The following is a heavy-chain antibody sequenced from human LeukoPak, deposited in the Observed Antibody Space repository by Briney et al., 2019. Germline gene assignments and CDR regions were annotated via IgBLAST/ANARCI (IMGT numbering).Heavy chain of an antibody. CDR2: IIPLFGTA. J-gene: IGHJ4*02. CDR1: GYTLTDYY. Sequence: ASVKVSCKASGYTLTDYYMHWVRQAPGQGLEWMGGIIPLFGTANYTQKFQGRVTITADESTSTAYMELSSLRSEDTAVYYCARDLSGTHGGDYWGQGTLVTVSS. D-gene: IGHD3-10*01. V-gene: IGHV1-69*13. CDR3: ARDLSGTHGGDY.